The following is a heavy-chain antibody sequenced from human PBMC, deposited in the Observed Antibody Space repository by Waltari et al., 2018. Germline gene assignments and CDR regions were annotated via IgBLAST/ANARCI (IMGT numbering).Heavy chain of an antibody. Sequence: WSWIRQPPGKGLEWIGEINHSGSTNYNPSLKSRVTISVDTSKNQFSLKLSSVTAADTAVYYCARSLVIAAADDYWGQGTLVTVSS. D-gene: IGHD6-13*01. CDR3: ARSLVIAAADDY. CDR2: INHSGST. V-gene: IGHV4-34*01. J-gene: IGHJ4*02.